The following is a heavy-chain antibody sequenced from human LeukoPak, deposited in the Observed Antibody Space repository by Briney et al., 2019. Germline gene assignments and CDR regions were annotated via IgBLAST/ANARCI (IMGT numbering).Heavy chain of an antibody. D-gene: IGHD6-19*01. CDR1: GYSLSSGYY. Sequence: PSETLSLTCDVSGYSLSSGYYWGWIRQPPGKGLEWIGSIYHSGSTYYNPSLKSRVTISVDTSKNQFSLKLSSVTAADTAVYYCARTGPGIAVVLAGFDTWGQETLVAVSS. J-gene: IGHJ5*02. CDR3: ARTGPGIAVVLAGFDT. V-gene: IGHV4-38-2*01. CDR2: IYHSGST.